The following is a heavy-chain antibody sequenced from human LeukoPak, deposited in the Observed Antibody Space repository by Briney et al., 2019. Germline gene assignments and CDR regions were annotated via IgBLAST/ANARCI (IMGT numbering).Heavy chain of an antibody. V-gene: IGHV3-53*01. D-gene: IGHD3-10*01. CDR3: ARGRGHLDY. J-gene: IGHJ4*02. CDR1: GFTVSSNY. Sequence: ETLSLTCTVSGFTVSSNYMSWVRQAPGKGLEWVSVIYSGGSTYYADSVKGRFTVSRDNSKNTLYLQMNSLRAEDTAVYYCARGRGHLDYWGQGTLVTVSS. CDR2: IYSGGST.